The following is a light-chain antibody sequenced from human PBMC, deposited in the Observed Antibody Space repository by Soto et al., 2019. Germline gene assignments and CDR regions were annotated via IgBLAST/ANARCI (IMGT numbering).Light chain of an antibody. CDR3: MQGTHWPLT. V-gene: IGKV2-30*01. J-gene: IGKJ5*01. Sequence: VVMTQSPLSLPVTLGQPACISCRSSQSLVYSDGNTYLTWFQQRPGQSPRRLIYKISDRDSGVPDRFSGSGSATDFTLKISRVEAEDVGVYYCMQGTHWPLTFGQGTRLEIK. CDR1: QSLVYSDGNTY. CDR2: KIS.